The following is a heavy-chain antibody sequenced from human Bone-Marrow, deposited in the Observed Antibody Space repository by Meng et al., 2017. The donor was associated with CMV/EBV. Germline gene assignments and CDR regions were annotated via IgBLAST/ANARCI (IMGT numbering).Heavy chain of an antibody. J-gene: IGHJ4*02. V-gene: IGHV3-33*06. CDR2: ISYDGIDE. D-gene: IGHD1-14*01. CDR3: AKDLDTTNLFEVDY. CDR1: GFTFSSYG. Sequence: TCAASGFTFSSYGMHWVRQAPGKGLTWVAVISYDGIDEYYADSVKGRFTISRDNSKDTLYLQMNSLRADDTAVYYCAKDLDTTNLFEVDYWGQGTLVTVSS.